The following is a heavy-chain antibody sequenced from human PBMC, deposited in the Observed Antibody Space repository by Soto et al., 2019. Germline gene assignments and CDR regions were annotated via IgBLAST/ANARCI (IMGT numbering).Heavy chain of an antibody. CDR1: GYTFITYG. CDR3: ARGPTDYYDNSANYFLDY. V-gene: IGHV1-18*01. J-gene: IGHJ4*02. D-gene: IGHD3-22*01. CDR2: ISTYNGNI. Sequence: QVQLVQSGAEVNKPGASVKVSCKASGYTFITYGVSWVRQAPGQGLDWLGWISTYNGNIRYAERLQGRVTMTTDTTTNTAYMELRNLRSDDTAVYYCARGPTDYYDNSANYFLDYWGQGTLVTVSS.